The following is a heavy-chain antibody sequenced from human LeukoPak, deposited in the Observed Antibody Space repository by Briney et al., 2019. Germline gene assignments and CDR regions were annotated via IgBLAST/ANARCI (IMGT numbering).Heavy chain of an antibody. Sequence: GGSLRLSCSASGFTFSSYAMLWVRQAPGKRLEYVSTISSNGGSTYYADSVKGRFTISRDNSKNTLYLQMSSLRAEDTAVYYCVKGGIVVLISAFDIWGQGTMVTVSS. D-gene: IGHD3-22*01. J-gene: IGHJ3*02. V-gene: IGHV3-64D*06. CDR2: ISSNGGST. CDR3: VKGGIVVLISAFDI. CDR1: GFTFSSYA.